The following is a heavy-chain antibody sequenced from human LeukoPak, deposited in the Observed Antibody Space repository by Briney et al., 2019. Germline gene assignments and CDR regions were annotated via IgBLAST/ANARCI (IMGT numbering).Heavy chain of an antibody. J-gene: IGHJ4*02. Sequence: ASVKVSCKASAYTFSGYYIHWVRQAPGQGLEWMGWINFNSGGKIFAEKFQDRVTMARDTSISTAYMELSRLRSDDTAVYYCARQIVSGSMGCDIWGQGTLVTVSS. CDR2: INFNSGGK. V-gene: IGHV1-2*02. CDR1: AYTFSGYY. CDR3: ARQIVSGSMGCDI. D-gene: IGHD2-21*01.